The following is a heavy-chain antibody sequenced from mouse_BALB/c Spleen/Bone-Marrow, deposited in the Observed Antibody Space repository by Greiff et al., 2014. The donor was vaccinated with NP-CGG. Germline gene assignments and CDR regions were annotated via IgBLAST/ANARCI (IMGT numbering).Heavy chain of an antibody. J-gene: IGHJ2*01. CDR3: ARYYYGYYFDY. CDR2: IDPANGNT. D-gene: IGHD1-1*01. V-gene: IGHV14-3*02. Sequence: EVQLQQSGAELVKPGASVKLSCTASGFYIKDTYMHWVKQRPEQGLEWIGRIDPANGNTKYDPKFQGKATITADTSSNTAYLQLSSLTSEDTAVYYCARYYYGYYFDYWGQGTTLTVSS. CDR1: GFYIKDTY.